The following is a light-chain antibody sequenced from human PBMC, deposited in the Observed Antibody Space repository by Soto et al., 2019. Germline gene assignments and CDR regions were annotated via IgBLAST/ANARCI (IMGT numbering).Light chain of an antibody. CDR3: CSCTSISTFV. V-gene: IGLV2-14*01. J-gene: IGLJ1*01. Sequence: QSALAQPASVSGSPGQSITISCTGTSSDVGVNNYVSWYQRHPGKAPKLIIYEVNNRPSGVSNRFSGSKSGNTASLTISGIQAEDEADYFCCSCTSISTFVFGSGTKVTVL. CDR1: SSDVGVNNY. CDR2: EVN.